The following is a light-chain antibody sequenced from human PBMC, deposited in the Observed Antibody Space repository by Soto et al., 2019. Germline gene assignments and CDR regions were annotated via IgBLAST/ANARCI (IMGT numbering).Light chain of an antibody. Sequence: VLTQSPGTLSLSPGERATLSCRASQSVNSNSLARYQHKSGQAPRLLIYAVIARASGIPDRFSGGGSGTDFTLTISRLEPDDFAVYYCLQYCPSLTFGGGTKVEIK. CDR2: AVI. CDR3: LQYCPSLT. V-gene: IGKV3-20*01. CDR1: QSVNSNS. J-gene: IGKJ4*01.